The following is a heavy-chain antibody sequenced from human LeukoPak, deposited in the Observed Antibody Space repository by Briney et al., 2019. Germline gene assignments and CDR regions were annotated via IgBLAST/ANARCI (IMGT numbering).Heavy chain of an antibody. D-gene: IGHD2-2*01. Sequence: PSETLSLTCAVYGGSFSGYYWGWIRQPPGKGLEWIGSIYYTGDTYYNPSLKRRVTISVDTSKNHFSLKLSSVTAADTAVYYCARERREQLLPPYTRSVTYFDYWGQGTLVTVSS. CDR2: IYYTGDT. V-gene: IGHV4-34*01. CDR1: GGSFSGYY. J-gene: IGHJ4*02. CDR3: ARERREQLLPPYTRSVTYFDY.